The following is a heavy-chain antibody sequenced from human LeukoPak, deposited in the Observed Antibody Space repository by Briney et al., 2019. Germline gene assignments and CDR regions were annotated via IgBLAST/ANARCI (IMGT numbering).Heavy chain of an antibody. J-gene: IGHJ3*02. CDR1: GYSFTSYW. CDR3: ARLGVVPAANDAFDI. CDR2: IYPGDSDT. D-gene: IGHD2-2*01. V-gene: IGHV5-51*01. Sequence: GESLKISCKGSGYSFTSYWSGWVRQMPGKGLEWMGIIYPGDSDTRYSPSFQGQVTISADKSISTAYLQWSSLKASDTAMYYCARLGVVPAANDAFDIWGQGTMVTVSS.